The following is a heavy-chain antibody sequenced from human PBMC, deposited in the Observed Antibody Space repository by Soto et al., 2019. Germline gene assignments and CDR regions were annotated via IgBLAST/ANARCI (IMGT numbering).Heavy chain of an antibody. D-gene: IGHD3-10*01. CDR2: ISGSGGST. CDR1: GFTFSSYA. V-gene: IGHV3-23*01. J-gene: IGHJ4*02. CDR3: AKEGPRGSSNDYFDY. Sequence: GGSLRLSCAASGFTFSSYAMSWVRQAPGKGLEWVSAISGSGGSTYYADSVKGRFTISRDNSRNTLYLQMNGLRAEDTAVYYCAKEGPRGSSNDYFDYWGQGTLVTVSS.